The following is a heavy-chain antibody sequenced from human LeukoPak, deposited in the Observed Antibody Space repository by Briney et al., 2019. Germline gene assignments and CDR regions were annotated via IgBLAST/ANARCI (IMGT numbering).Heavy chain of an antibody. J-gene: IGHJ3*02. CDR3: ARGLPHLNAFDI. V-gene: IGHV4-34*01. Sequence: SETLSLTCAVYGGSFSGYYWSWIRQPPGKGLEWIGSIYYSGSTYYNPSLKSRVTISVDTSKNQFSLKLSSVTAADTAVYYCARGLPHLNAFDIWGQGTMVTVSS. CDR1: GGSFSGYY. CDR2: IYYSGST.